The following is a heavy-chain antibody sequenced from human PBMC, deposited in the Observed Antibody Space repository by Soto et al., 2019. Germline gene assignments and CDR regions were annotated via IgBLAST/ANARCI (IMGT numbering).Heavy chain of an antibody. V-gene: IGHV3-30*18. D-gene: IGHD2-2*01. CDR2: ISDTGSSH. J-gene: IGHJ4*02. CDR3: AKDRGGDCPDNSCYFGADD. Sequence: GGSLRLSCVGSGFTFSSYGMHWVRQAPGKGLECVAVISDTGSSHYYAASVEGRFTISRENSKNTLSLHMDRLRVEDTAVYYCAKDRGGDCPDNSCYFGADDWGQGTPVTVSS. CDR1: GFTFSSYG.